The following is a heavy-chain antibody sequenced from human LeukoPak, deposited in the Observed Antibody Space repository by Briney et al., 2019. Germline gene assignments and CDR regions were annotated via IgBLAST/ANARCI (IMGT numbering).Heavy chain of an antibody. CDR2: INPSGGST. Sequence: ASVKVSCKASGYTFTSYYMHWVRQAPGQGLEWMGIINPSGGSTSYAQKFQGRITLSRDTSTSTVYMELSSLRSDDTAVYYCARAVNTPIYYFEYWGQRALVTVSS. CDR1: GYTFTSYY. CDR3: ARAVNTPIYYFEY. D-gene: IGHD1/OR15-1a*01. V-gene: IGHV1-46*01. J-gene: IGHJ4*02.